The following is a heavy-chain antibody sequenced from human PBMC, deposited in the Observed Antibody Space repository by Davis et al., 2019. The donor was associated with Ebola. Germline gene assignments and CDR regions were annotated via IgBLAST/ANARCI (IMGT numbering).Heavy chain of an antibody. CDR3: AAGWQYPGA. V-gene: IGHV3-74*01. Sequence: PGGSLRLSCAASGFTFSSNWMHWVRQAPGKGLEWVSGINGNSGNIGYADSVKGRFTISRDNAKNSLYLQMNSLRAEDTAVYFCAAGWQYPGAWGQGTLVTVSS. D-gene: IGHD2-15*01. J-gene: IGHJ5*02. CDR2: INGNSGNI. CDR1: GFTFSSNW.